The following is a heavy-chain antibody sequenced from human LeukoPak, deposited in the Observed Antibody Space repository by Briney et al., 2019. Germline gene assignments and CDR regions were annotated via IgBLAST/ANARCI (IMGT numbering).Heavy chain of an antibody. Sequence: KPSETLSLTCAVYGGSFSDYYWSWIRQPPGKGLEWIGEINDSGSTNYNPSLKSRVTMSVDTSKNQFSLKLSSVTAADTAVYYCARGRDGSRHTWTPQILFFDYWGQGTLVTVSS. J-gene: IGHJ4*02. CDR1: GGSFSDYY. D-gene: IGHD5-24*01. V-gene: IGHV4-34*01. CDR3: ARGRDGSRHTWTPQILFFDY. CDR2: INDSGST.